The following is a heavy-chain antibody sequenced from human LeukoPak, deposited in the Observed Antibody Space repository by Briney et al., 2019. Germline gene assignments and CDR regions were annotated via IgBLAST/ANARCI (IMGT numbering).Heavy chain of an antibody. Sequence: ASVKVSCKASGGTFSSYAISWVRQAPGQGLEWMGGIIPIFGTANYAQKFQGRVTITRDTSASTACMELSSLRSEETAVYYCARDFDFWSGYHDAFDIWGQGTMVTVSS. CDR2: IIPIFGTA. CDR1: GGTFSSYA. V-gene: IGHV1-69*05. J-gene: IGHJ3*02. CDR3: ARDFDFWSGYHDAFDI. D-gene: IGHD3-3*01.